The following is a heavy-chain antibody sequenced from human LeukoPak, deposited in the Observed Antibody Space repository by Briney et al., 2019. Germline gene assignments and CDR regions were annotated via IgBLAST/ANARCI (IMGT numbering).Heavy chain of an antibody. D-gene: IGHD4-17*01. J-gene: IGHJ3*02. CDR1: GFTFSSYA. CDR3: AKPLTVTTRHDAFDI. CDR2: ISGSGGST. V-gene: IGHV3-23*01. Sequence: PGGSLRLSCAASGFTFSSYAMSWVRQAPGKGLEWVSAISGSGGSTYYADPVKGRFTISRDNSKNTLYLQMNSLRAEDTAVYYCAKPLTVTTRHDAFDIWGQGTMVTVSS.